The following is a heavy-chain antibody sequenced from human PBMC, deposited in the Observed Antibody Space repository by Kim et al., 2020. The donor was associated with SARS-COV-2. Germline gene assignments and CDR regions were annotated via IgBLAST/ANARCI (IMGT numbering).Heavy chain of an antibody. D-gene: IGHD3-10*01. CDR2: IYYSGST. CDR1: GGSISSSSYY. Sequence: SETLSLTCTVSGGSISSSSYYWGWIRQPPGKGLEWIGSIYYSGSTYYNPSLKSRVTISVDTSKNQFSLKLSSVTAADTAVYYCARHLRAGILLWFGELSLRGQARDYWGQGTLVTVSS. J-gene: IGHJ4*02. V-gene: IGHV4-39*01. CDR3: ARHLRAGILLWFGELSLRGQARDY.